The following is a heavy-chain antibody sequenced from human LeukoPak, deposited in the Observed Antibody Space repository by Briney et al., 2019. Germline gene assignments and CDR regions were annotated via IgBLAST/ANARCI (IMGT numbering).Heavy chain of an antibody. V-gene: IGHV1-69*13. CDR3: ARVPYDYVPGSGYYYYYMDV. Sequence: SVKSSCKASGGTFSSYAISWVREAPGQGLEWMGGIIPIFGTANYAQKFQGRVTITADESTSTAYMELSSLRSEDTAVYYCARVPYDYVPGSGYYYYYMDVWGKGTTVTISS. D-gene: IGHD3-16*01. CDR1: GGTFSSYA. CDR2: IIPIFGTA. J-gene: IGHJ6*03.